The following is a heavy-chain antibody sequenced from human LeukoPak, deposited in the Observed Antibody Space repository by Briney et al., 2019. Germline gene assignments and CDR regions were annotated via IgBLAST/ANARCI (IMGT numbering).Heavy chain of an antibody. J-gene: IGHJ4*02. CDR3: VRANYNTSRQCRVTLSVDTSQNQFSLKLSSVTAADTAVYYCVRGGIVGVSTRIPLFDS. CDR1: AASISRYS. V-gene: IGHV4-59*01. Sequence: PSQTLSLTCTVSAASISRYSRSPGPQPPPERLEWIGYIYNRVSTTTNTPPNRRVTTSPDTPKNTCSPKLSSLTPSHTPLYYTVRANYNTSRQCRVTLSVDTSQNQFSLKLSSVTAADTAVYYCVRGGIVGVSTRIPLFDSWGQGTLVTVSS. D-gene: IGHD3-10*02. CDR2: IYNRVST.